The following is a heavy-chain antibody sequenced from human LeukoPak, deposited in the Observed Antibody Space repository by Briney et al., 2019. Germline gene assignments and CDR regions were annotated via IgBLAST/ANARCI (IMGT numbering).Heavy chain of an antibody. J-gene: IGHJ4*02. D-gene: IGHD3-10*01. CDR3: ATNTMVRGVIIIGWFDY. CDR2: FDPEDGET. V-gene: IGHV1-24*01. Sequence: ASVKVSCKASGYTFTAYYMHWVRQAPGKGLEWMGGFDPEDGETIYAQKFQGRVTMTEDTSTDTAYMELSSLRSEDTAVYYCATNTMVRGVIIIGWFDYWGQGTLVTVSS. CDR1: GYTFTAYY.